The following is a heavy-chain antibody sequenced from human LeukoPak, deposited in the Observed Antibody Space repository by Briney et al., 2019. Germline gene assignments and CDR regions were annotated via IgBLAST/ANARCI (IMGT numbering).Heavy chain of an antibody. CDR1: RFTFSNYG. V-gene: IGHV3-23*01. J-gene: IGHJ4*02. D-gene: IGHD3-16*02. CDR3: ANTLTFGGVIADY. CDR2: ISRSSDTT. Sequence: PGGSLRLSCTASRFTFSNYGMSWVRQAPGKGLEWVSSISRSSDTTYYKDSVKGRFTISRDNSKNTLYLQMNNLRAEDTAVYYCANTLTFGGVIADYWGQGTLVTVSS.